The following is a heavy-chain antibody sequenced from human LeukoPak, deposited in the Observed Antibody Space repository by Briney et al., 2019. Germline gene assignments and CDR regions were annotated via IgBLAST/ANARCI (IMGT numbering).Heavy chain of an antibody. CDR1: GYTLTELS. Sequence: ASVKVSCKVSGYTLTELSMHWVRQAPGKGLEWMGGFDPEDGETIYAQKFQGRVTMTEDTSTDTAYMELSSLRSEDTAVYYCATDPYLGSSSWYHAFDIWGQGTMVTVSS. CDR3: ATDPYLGSSSWYHAFDI. CDR2: FDPEDGET. D-gene: IGHD6-13*01. V-gene: IGHV1-24*01. J-gene: IGHJ3*02.